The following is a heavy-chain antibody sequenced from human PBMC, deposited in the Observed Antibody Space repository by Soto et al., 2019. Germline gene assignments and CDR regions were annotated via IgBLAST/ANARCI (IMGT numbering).Heavy chain of an antibody. J-gene: IGHJ4*02. D-gene: IGHD3-10*01. CDR3: AQDLYGGFTY. V-gene: IGHV3-23*01. Sequence: EVRLLESGGGLVQPGGSLRLSCAASGFTFSVYAMSWVRQAPGKGLEWVSGISGSGDSTHYADSVKGRSTVSRDNSKSMRYLQTTSLAAGATAIYCCAQDLYGGFTYWGQGTLVTVSS. CDR2: ISGSGDST. CDR1: GFTFSVYA.